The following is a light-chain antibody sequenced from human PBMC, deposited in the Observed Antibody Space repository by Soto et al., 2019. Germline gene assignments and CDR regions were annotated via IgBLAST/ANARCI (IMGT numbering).Light chain of an antibody. J-gene: IGKJ5*01. V-gene: IGKV3D-20*02. CDR2: DAS. CDR1: ESVSSSF. Sequence: VLPQSPGTLSLSPGERATLSCRASESVSSSFLTWYQQKPGQAPRLLIYDASSRATGVPDRFSGSGSGTDFTLTISSLEPEDFAVYYCQQRSNWPPTFGQGTRLEIK. CDR3: QQRSNWPPT.